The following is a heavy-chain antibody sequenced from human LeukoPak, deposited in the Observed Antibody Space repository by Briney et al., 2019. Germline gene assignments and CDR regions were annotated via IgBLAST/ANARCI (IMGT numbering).Heavy chain of an antibody. V-gene: IGHV6-1*01. CDR1: GDSVSSNSAA. CDR2: TYYKSKWYN. J-gene: IGHJ4*02. D-gene: IGHD1-1*01. Sequence: SQTLSLTCALSGDSVSSNSAAWNWIRQSPSRGLEWLGRTYYKSKWYNEYAVSVKSRITINPDTSKNHFSLQLNSVTPEDTAVYYCARSLGPGLDYWGQGTLVTVSS. CDR3: ARSLGPGLDY.